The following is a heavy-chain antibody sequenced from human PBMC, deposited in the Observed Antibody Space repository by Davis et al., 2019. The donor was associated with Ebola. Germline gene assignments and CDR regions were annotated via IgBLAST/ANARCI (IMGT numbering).Heavy chain of an antibody. Sequence: ASVKVSCKASGYTFTSYDINWVRQATGQGLEWMGWMNPNSGNTGYAQKFQGRVTMTRDTSTSTVYMELSSLRSEDTAVYYCARDLSVGLRAYSLDYYGMDVWGQGTTVTVSS. D-gene: IGHD5-12*01. CDR1: GYTFTSYD. J-gene: IGHJ6*02. V-gene: IGHV1-8*01. CDR3: ARDLSVGLRAYSLDYYGMDV. CDR2: MNPNSGNT.